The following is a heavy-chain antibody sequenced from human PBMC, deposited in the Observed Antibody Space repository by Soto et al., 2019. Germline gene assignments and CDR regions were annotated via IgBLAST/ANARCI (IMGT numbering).Heavy chain of an antibody. Sequence: GASVKVSCKASGYTFTSYYMHWVRQAPGQGLEWMGVINPSGGSTSYAQKFQGRVTMTRDTSTSTVYMQLSSLRSEETAVYYCAQPVATATIFQNWGQGTLVTVSS. J-gene: IGHJ1*01. V-gene: IGHV1-46*01. CDR2: INPSGGST. D-gene: IGHD5-12*01. CDR3: AQPVATATIFQN. CDR1: GYTFTSYY.